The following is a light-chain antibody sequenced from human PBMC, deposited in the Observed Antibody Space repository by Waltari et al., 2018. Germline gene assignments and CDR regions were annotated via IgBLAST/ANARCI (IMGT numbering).Light chain of an antibody. J-gene: IGKJ1*01. CDR1: KSVSNN. CDR3: QQHIDWPRT. V-gene: IGKV3-15*01. Sequence: EVVMTQSPATLSLSPGEGVTLSCRASKSVSNNLAWYQQKPGKAPRLLIYAASTRATGIPARFSGSGSGTEFSLTISSLQSEDFAVYYCQQHIDWPRTFGQGTKVEV. CDR2: AAS.